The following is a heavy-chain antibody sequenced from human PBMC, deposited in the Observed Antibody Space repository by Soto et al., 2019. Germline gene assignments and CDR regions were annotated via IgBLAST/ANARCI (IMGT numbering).Heavy chain of an antibody. Sequence: PSETLSLTCTVSGGSISSGDYYWSWIRQPPGKGLEWIGYIYYSGSTYCNPSLKSRVTISVDTSKNQFSLKLSSVTAADTAVYYCARRVVVVPAGNYYYYGMDVWGQGTTVTVSS. J-gene: IGHJ6*02. CDR1: GGSISSGDYY. V-gene: IGHV4-30-4*01. D-gene: IGHD2-2*01. CDR3: ARRVVVVPAGNYYYYGMDV. CDR2: IYYSGST.